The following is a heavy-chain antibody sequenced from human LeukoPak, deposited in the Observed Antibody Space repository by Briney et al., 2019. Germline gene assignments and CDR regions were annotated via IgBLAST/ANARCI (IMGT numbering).Heavy chain of an antibody. Sequence: GGSLRLSCAASGFTLSSYAMSWVRQGPGKGLEWVSGITGSGGSTHYADSVKGRFTISRDNSKNTVYLQMNSLRAEDTAVYYCARDLSLIALTDWGQGILVTVSS. CDR2: ITGSGGST. CDR3: ARDLSLIALTD. J-gene: IGHJ4*02. CDR1: GFTLSSYA. D-gene: IGHD3-22*01. V-gene: IGHV3-23*01.